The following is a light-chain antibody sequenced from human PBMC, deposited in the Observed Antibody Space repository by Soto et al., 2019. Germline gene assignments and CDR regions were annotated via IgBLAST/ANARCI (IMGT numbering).Light chain of an antibody. V-gene: IGLV2-23*03. CDR1: SSGVGSYNL. CDR2: EGS. Sequence: QSALTQPASVSGSPGQSITISCTGTSSGVGSYNLVSWYQQHPGKAPKLMIYEGSKRPSGVSNRFSGSKSGNTASLTISGLQAEDEADYYCCSYAGSSTFRVVFGGGTKLTVL. J-gene: IGLJ2*01. CDR3: CSYAGSSTFRVV.